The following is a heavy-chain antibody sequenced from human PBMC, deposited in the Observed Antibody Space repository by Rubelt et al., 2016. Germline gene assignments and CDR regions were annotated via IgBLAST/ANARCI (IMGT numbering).Heavy chain of an antibody. V-gene: IGHV1-8*01. CDR2: MDPNSSNT. CDR3: ARGYYYGSGD. CDR1: GYTFTSYG. J-gene: IGHJ4*02. D-gene: IGHD3-10*01. Sequence: QVQLVQSGAEVRKPGASMKVSCKASGYTFTSYGLNWVRQATGQGLEWMGWMDPNSSNTGYAQKFQGRVTMTRNTSVSTAYMELSSLRSEDTAVYYCARGYYYGSGDWGQGTLVTVSS.